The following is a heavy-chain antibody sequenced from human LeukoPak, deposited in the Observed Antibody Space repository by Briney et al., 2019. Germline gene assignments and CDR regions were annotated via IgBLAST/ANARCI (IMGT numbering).Heavy chain of an antibody. CDR3: ARQVLLSFDK. V-gene: IGHV4-39*01. CDR2: VFYTETT. D-gene: IGHD3-10*01. Sequence: PSETLSLTCSVSGDSIRTTSYYWDWIRQAPGKGLEWIGTVFYTETTYYSPSLKSRITISVDTSKNQFSLKLSSVTAADTAVYYCARQVLLSFDKWGQGAPVTVSS. CDR1: GDSIRTTSYY. J-gene: IGHJ4*02.